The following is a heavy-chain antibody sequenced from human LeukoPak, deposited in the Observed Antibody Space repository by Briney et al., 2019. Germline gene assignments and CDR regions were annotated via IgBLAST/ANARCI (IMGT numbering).Heavy chain of an antibody. J-gene: IGHJ4*02. CDR2: INHSGST. CDR3: ARDAYYGSGSYKYYFDY. V-gene: IGHV4-34*01. CDR1: GGSFSGYY. D-gene: IGHD3-10*01. Sequence: RPSETLSLTCAVYGGSFSGYYWSWIRQPPGKGLEWIGEINHSGSTNYNPSLKSRVTISVDTSKNQFSLKLSSVTAADTAVYYCARDAYYGSGSYKYYFDYWGQGTLVTVSS.